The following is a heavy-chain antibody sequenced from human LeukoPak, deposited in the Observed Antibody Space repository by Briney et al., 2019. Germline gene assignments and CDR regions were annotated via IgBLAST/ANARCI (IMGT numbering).Heavy chain of an antibody. V-gene: IGHV3-21*01. D-gene: IGHD6-19*01. Sequence: PSETLSLTCTVSGYSISSDYYWGWIRQSPGKGLEWVSSISSSSSYIYYADSVKGRFTISRDNAKNSLYLQMNSLRAEDTAVYYCAREGSGWAFDYWGQGTLVTVSS. CDR3: AREGSGWAFDY. J-gene: IGHJ4*02. CDR1: GYSISSDY. CDR2: ISSSSSYI.